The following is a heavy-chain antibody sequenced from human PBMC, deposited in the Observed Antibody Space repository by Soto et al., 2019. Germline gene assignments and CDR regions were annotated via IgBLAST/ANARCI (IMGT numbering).Heavy chain of an antibody. V-gene: IGHV1-24*01. Sequence: GASVKVSCKDSGYTITELSMNWVRHASGKGLEWMGGFDPEDGETIYAQKFQGRVTMTADKSTSTAYMELSSLRSEDTAVYYCARSDPMWYQLLSGYYYIYVWGKGTTVTGSS. CDR2: FDPEDGET. CDR3: ARSDPMWYQLLSGYYYIYV. D-gene: IGHD2-2*01. CDR1: GYTITELS. J-gene: IGHJ6*03.